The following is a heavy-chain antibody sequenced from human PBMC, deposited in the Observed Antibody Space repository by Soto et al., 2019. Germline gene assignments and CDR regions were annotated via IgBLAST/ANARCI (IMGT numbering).Heavy chain of an antibody. D-gene: IGHD3-10*01. V-gene: IGHV3-23*01. CDR3: AEPVRARTHYDYDDVDV. J-gene: IGHJ6*02. CDR1: GFTFSYYT. CDR2: ISNRGDTI. Sequence: EVQLLESGGGLVQPGGSLRLSCVASGFTFSYYTMSWVRQAPGKGLEWVSGISNRGDTIDYVDSVKGRFTISRDNFKNTQYLKMRSLKAEDTAVYYCAEPVRARTHYDYDDVDVGGQGTTFTVS.